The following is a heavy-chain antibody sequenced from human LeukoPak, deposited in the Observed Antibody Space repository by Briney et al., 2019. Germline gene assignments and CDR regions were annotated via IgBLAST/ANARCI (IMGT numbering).Heavy chain of an antibody. CDR3: ARALVGSDYYDSSGYYGNPPFDY. CDR1: GGSISSSNW. V-gene: IGHV4-4*02. J-gene: IGHJ4*02. Sequence: SETLSLTCAVSGGSISSSNWWSWVRQPPGKGLEWIGEIYHSGSTNYNPSLKSRVTISVDKSKNQFSLKLSSVTAADTAVYYCARALVGSDYYDSSGYYGNPPFDYWGQGTLVTVSS. D-gene: IGHD3-22*01. CDR2: IYHSGST.